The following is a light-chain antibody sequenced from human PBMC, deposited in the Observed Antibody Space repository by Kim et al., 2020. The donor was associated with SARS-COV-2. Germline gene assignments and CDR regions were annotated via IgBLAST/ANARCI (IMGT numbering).Light chain of an antibody. J-gene: IGLJ2*01. V-gene: IGLV4-69*01. CDR3: QTWGTGVVV. Sequence: QPVLTQSPSASASLGASVKLTCTLSSGHSSYAIAWHQQQPEKGPRYLMKLNSDGSHTKGDGIPDRFSGSSFGAERYLTISSLQSEDEADYYCQTWGTGVVVFGGGTQLTVL. CDR1: SGHSSYA. CDR2: LNSDGSH.